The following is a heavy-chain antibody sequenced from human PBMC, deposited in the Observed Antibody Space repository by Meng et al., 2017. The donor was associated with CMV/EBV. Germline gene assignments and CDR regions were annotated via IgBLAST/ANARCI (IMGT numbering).Heavy chain of an antibody. CDR1: GYSFTSYW. CDR2: IYPGDSDN. J-gene: IGHJ1*01. V-gene: IGHV5-51*01. CDR3: ARQWTDSSGYYGY. Sequence: GGSLRLSCKGSGYSFTSYWIGWVRLMPGKGLEWMGMIYPGDSDNSYSPSFQGQVTISADKSISTAYLQWSSLKASDTAMYYCARQWTDSSGYYGYWGQGTLVTVSS. D-gene: IGHD3-22*01.